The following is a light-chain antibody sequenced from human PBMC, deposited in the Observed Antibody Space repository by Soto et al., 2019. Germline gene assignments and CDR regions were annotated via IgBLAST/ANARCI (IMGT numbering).Light chain of an antibody. CDR3: QHYYGFSRT. Sequence: DIQMTQSPSTLSASVGDRVTITCRASQGIVRWLAWYQQKPGKAPKLLIYDASSLEGGVPSRFSGSGAGTEFTLTISSLQPDDFATYYCQHYYGFSRTFGQGTRVEIK. CDR2: DAS. CDR1: QGIVRW. J-gene: IGKJ1*01. V-gene: IGKV1-5*01.